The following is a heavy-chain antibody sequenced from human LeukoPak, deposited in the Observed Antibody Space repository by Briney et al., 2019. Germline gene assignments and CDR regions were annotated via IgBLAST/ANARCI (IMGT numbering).Heavy chain of an antibody. V-gene: IGHV4-39*01. CDR3: ARNEGDYEPGMFDP. CDR2: IYYSGST. CDR1: GGSISSSSYY. D-gene: IGHD4-17*01. J-gene: IGHJ5*02. Sequence: SETLSLTCTVSGGSISSSSYYWGWIRQPPGKGLEWIGSIYYSGSTYYNPSLKSRVTISVDTSKNQFSLKLSSVTAADTAVYYCARNEGDYEPGMFDPWGQGTLVTVSS.